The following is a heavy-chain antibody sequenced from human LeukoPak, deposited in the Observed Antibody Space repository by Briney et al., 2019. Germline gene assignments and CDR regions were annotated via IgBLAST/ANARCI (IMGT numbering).Heavy chain of an antibody. Sequence: ASVKVSCKASGYTFTSYGISWVRQAPGQGLEWMGWISAYNGNTNYAQKLQGRVTMTTDTSTSTAYMELRSLRSDDTAVYYCASSLRYSYGPPSECVYWGQGTLVTVSS. J-gene: IGHJ4*02. CDR3: ASSLRYSYGPPSECVY. CDR1: GYTFTSYG. CDR2: ISAYNGNT. D-gene: IGHD5-18*01. V-gene: IGHV1-18*01.